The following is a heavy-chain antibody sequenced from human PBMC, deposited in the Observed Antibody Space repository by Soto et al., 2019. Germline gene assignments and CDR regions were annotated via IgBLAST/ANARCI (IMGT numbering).Heavy chain of an antibody. D-gene: IGHD2-8*01. J-gene: IGHJ4*02. CDR1: GFTFSSYG. CDR3: ARGRVYARWELDFDY. Sequence: QVQLVESGGGVVQPGRSLRLSCAASGFTFSSYGMHWVRQAPGKGLEWVAVIWYDGSNKYYADSVKGRFTISRDNSKNTLYLQMNSLRAEDTAVYYCARGRVYARWELDFDYWGQGTLVTVSS. V-gene: IGHV3-33*01. CDR2: IWYDGSNK.